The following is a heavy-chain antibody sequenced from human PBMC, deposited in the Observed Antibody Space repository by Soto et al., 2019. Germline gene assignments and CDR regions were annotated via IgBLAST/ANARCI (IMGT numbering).Heavy chain of an antibody. CDR3: AKSSGDGWRSRLGYCSGGSCSPYFQH. V-gene: IGHV3-30*18. CDR1: GFTFSSYG. J-gene: IGHJ1*01. CDR2: ISYDGSNK. D-gene: IGHD2-15*01. Sequence: GGSLRLSCAASGFTFSSYGMHWVRQAPGKGLGWVAVISYDGSNKYYADSVKGRFTISRDNSKNTLYLQMNSLRAEDTAVYYCAKSSGDGWRSRLGYCSGGSCSPYFQHWGQGTLVTVSS.